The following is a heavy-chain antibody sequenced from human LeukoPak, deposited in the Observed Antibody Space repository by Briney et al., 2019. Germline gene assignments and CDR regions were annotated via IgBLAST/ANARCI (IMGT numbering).Heavy chain of an antibody. J-gene: IGHJ4*02. Sequence: PGGSLRLSCAPCGFAFSSYGMRVVRQAAGKGLERVAGIWYDGSNKYYTDSVKCRFTISRDNFKNTLYLQMNSLRAEDTAMYYCARDRCLVGAPTFDYWGQGTVGTVSS. CDR2: IWYDGSNK. CDR1: GFAFSSYG. CDR3: ARDRCLVGAPTFDY. D-gene: IGHD1-26*01. V-gene: IGHV3-33*01.